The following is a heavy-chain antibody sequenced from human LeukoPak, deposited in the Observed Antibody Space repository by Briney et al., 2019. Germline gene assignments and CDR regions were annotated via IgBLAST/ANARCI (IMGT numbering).Heavy chain of an antibody. J-gene: IGHJ5*02. CDR3: AKGLSGSSWYLNWFDP. CDR1: GFTFSSYG. CDR2: ISDDGSNK. V-gene: IGHV3-30*18. D-gene: IGHD6-13*01. Sequence: PGRSLRLSCAASGFTFSSYGMQWVRPAPGKGLEWVAVISDDGSNKYYVDSVKGRFTISRDNSKNTLYLQMSGLRVEDTAVYYCAKGLSGSSWYLNWFDPWGQGTLVTVSS.